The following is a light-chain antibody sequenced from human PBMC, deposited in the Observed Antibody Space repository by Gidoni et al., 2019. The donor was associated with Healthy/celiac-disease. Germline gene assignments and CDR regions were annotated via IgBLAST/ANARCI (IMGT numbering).Light chain of an antibody. J-gene: IGKJ4*01. Sequence: EIALTQSSATLSLSPGERVTLPCRASQSVSSYLAWYQQKPGQAPRLLIYDASNRATGIPARFSGSGSGTDFTLTISSLEPEDFAVYYCQQRSNWPPLTFGGXTKVEIK. CDR2: DAS. CDR3: QQRSNWPPLT. CDR1: QSVSSY. V-gene: IGKV3-11*01.